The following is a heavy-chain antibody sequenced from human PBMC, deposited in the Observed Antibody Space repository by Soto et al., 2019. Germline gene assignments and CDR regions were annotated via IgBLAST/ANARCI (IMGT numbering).Heavy chain of an antibody. V-gene: IGHV3-21*01. CDR1: GFVFSYFQ. D-gene: IGHD3-16*01. CDR2: ITGTSAFT. CDR3: ARDNLAFQGAFDL. Sequence: PGGSLRLSCAASGFVFSYFQFNWVRQSPGGGLEWLSSITGTSAFTEYAESIEGRFTISRDNPNKLLFLHMDNLRPEDTAVYYCARDNLAFQGAFDLWGRGTLVTVSS. J-gene: IGHJ4*02.